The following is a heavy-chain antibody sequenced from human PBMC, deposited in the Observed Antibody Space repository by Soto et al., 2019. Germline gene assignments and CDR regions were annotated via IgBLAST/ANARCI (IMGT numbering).Heavy chain of an antibody. CDR1: GFIFSSYS. CDR3: TRHQIAVPGTTGFDS. V-gene: IGHV3-21*04. D-gene: IGHD6-19*01. J-gene: IGHJ4*02. Sequence: PGGSLRLSCAASGFIFSSYSMNWVRQAPGKGLEWVSSISSSSSYIHYAESLKGRFTISRDNAKNSLYLQMNSLKTEDTAVYYCTRHQIAVPGTTGFDSWGQGTLVTVSS. CDR2: ISSSSSYI.